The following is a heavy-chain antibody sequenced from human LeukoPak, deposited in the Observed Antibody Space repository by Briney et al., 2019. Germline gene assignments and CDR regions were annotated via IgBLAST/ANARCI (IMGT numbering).Heavy chain of an antibody. V-gene: IGHV3-23*01. CDR3: AKDGPFRYQLLSYYYYYMDV. Sequence: GGSLRLSCAASGFTFSSYAMSWVRQAPGKGLEWVSAISGRGGSTYYADPVKGRFTISRDNSKNTLYLQMNSLRAEDTAVYYCAKDGPFRYQLLSYYYYYMDVWGKGTTVTVSS. CDR2: ISGRGGST. J-gene: IGHJ6*03. CDR1: GFTFSSYA. D-gene: IGHD2-2*01.